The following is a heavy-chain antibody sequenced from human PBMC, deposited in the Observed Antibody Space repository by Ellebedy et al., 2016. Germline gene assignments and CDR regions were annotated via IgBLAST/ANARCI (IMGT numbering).Heavy chain of an antibody. V-gene: IGHV1-3*01. J-gene: IGHJ4*02. CDR1: GYTFTSYA. D-gene: IGHD6-19*01. CDR3: ARWGFSSGCLDY. CDR2: INAGNGNT. Sequence: ASVKVSCKASGYTFTSYAMHWVRQAPGQRLEWMGWINAGNGNTEYSQKFQGRVTITRDTSASTAYMELSSLRSEDTAVYYCARWGFSSGCLDYWGQGTLVTVSS.